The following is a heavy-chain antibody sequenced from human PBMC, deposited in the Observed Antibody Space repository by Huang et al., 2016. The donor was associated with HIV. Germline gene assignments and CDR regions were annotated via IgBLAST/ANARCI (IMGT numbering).Heavy chain of an antibody. J-gene: IGHJ4*02. Sequence: EVQLVESGGGLVQPGGSLRLSCAASGFTFSSYWMHWVRQVPGKGLVGVSQSKSDGSSTSYADSVKGRFTISRDNAKNALYLQMNSLRAEDTAVYYCARGSRQGKYYYGSGTAYWGQGTLVTVSS. D-gene: IGHD3-10*01. CDR3: ARGSRQGKYYYGSGTAY. CDR1: GFTFSSYW. V-gene: IGHV3-74*01. CDR2: SKSDGSST.